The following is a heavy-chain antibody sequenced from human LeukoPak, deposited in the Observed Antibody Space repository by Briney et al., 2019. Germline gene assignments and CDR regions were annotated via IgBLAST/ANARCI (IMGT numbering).Heavy chain of an antibody. V-gene: IGHV3-30*18. J-gene: IGHJ4*02. CDR1: GFTFSSYG. D-gene: IGHD3-22*01. CDR3: AKEKYDSSGHGVYYFDY. Sequence: GGSLRLSCAASGFTFSSYGMHWVRQAPGKGLEWVAVISYDGGNKYYADSVKGRFTISRDNSKNTLYLQMNSLRAEDTAVYYCAKEKYDSSGHGVYYFDYWGQGTLVTVSS. CDR2: ISYDGGNK.